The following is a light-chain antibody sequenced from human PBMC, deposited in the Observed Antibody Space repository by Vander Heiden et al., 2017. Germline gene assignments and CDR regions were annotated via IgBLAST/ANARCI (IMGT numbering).Light chain of an antibody. CDR2: DVS. V-gene: IGLV2-11*01. J-gene: IGLJ3*02. CDR3: CSYAGSYTVV. Sequence: QSALTPPCPLSGSPGQAVPISCTGTSSDVGGYNYVSWYQQHPGKAPKLMIYDVSKRPSGVPDRFSGSKSGNTASLTISGLQAEDEADYYCCSYAGSYTVVFGGGTKLTVL. CDR1: SSDVGGYNY.